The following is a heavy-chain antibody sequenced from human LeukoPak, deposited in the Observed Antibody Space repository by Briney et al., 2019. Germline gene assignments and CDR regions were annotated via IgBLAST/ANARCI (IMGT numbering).Heavy chain of an antibody. J-gene: IGHJ4*02. V-gene: IGHV3-21*01. Sequence: PGGSLRLSCAASGFTFSSYSMNWVRQAPGKGLEWVSSISSSSSYIYYADSVKGRFTISRDNAKNSLYLQMNSLRAEDTAVYYCARAPPRGYYDSSGLTPFDYWGRGTLVTVSS. CDR1: GFTFSSYS. CDR3: ARAPPRGYYDSSGLTPFDY. CDR2: ISSSSSYI. D-gene: IGHD3-22*01.